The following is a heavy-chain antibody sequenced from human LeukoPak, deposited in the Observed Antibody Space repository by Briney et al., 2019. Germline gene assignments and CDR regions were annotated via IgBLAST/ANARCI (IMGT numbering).Heavy chain of an antibody. CDR3: AKKTATSWFDP. D-gene: IGHD2-21*02. CDR1: GFTFNNYG. J-gene: IGHJ5*02. Sequence: PGRSLRLSCAASGFTFNNYGMHWVRQAPGKGLEWVAFISYDGSNKYYADSVKGRFTISRDNSKNTLYLQMNSLRVEDTAVYYCAKKTATSWFDPWGQGTLVTVSS. V-gene: IGHV3-30*18. CDR2: ISYDGSNK.